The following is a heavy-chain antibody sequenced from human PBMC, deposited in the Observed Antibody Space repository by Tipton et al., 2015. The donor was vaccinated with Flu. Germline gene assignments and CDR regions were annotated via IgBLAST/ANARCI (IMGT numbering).Heavy chain of an antibody. CDR2: ISHSGST. D-gene: IGHD6-13*01. V-gene: IGHV4-59*01. J-gene: IGHJ4*02. CDR1: GGSISSYY. CDR3: ARLSSNWYHQLDN. Sequence: LRLSCSVSGGSISSYYWSWIRQSPGKGLEWIGYISHSGSTNYNPSLKSRVTISVDTSKNQFSLKLSSVTAADTAVYYCARLSSNWYHQLDNWCQGTLVTVSS.